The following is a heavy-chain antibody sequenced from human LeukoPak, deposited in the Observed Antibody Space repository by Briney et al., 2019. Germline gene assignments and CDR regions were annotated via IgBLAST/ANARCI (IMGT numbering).Heavy chain of an antibody. D-gene: IGHD1-14*01. J-gene: IGHJ4*02. Sequence: SETLSLTCTVSGGSISSSSYYWGWIRQPPGKGLEWIGSIYYSGSTYYNPSLKSRVTISVDTSKNQFSLKLSSVTAADTAVYYCARDGRFPPEVSPRYFDSWGQGTLVTVSS. CDR2: IYYSGST. CDR3: ARDGRFPPEVSPRYFDS. V-gene: IGHV4-39*07. CDR1: GGSISSSSYY.